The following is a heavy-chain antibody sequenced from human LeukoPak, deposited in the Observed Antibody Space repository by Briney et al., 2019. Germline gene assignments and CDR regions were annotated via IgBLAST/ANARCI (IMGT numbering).Heavy chain of an antibody. V-gene: IGHV3-30*02. CDR2: IRYDGSNK. J-gene: IGHJ6*03. CDR3: AKVVRYDYYYYMDV. D-gene: IGHD2-8*02. CDR1: GFTFSSYG. Sequence: GGSLRLSCAAPGFTFSSYGMHWVRQAPGKGLEWVAFIRYDGSNKYYADSVKGRFTISRDNSKNTLYLQMNSLRAEDTAVYYCAKVVRYDYYYYMDVWGKGTTVTVSS.